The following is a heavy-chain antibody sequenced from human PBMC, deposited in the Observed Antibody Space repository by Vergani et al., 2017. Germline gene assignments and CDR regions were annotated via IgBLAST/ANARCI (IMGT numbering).Heavy chain of an antibody. CDR2: ISYDGSNK. V-gene: IGHV3-30-3*01. D-gene: IGHD6-13*01. CDR3: ARDLVVLAAAGILKKYYYYYMDV. CDR1: GFTFSSYA. J-gene: IGHJ6*03. Sequence: QVQLVESGGGVVQPGRSLRLSCAASGFTFSSYAMHWVRQAPGKGLEWVAVISYDGSNKYYADSVKGRFTISRDNSKNTLYLQMNSLRAEDTAVYYCARDLVVLAAAGILKKYYYYYMDVWGKGTTVTVSS.